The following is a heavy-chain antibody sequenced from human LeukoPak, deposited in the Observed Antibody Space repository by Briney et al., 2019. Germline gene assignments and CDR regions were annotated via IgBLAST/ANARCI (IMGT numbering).Heavy chain of an antibody. CDR3: ARDSKVAATFVNY. D-gene: IGHD2-15*01. J-gene: IGHJ4*02. CDR1: GFTLSTYW. Sequence: GGSLRLSCAASGFTLSTYWMHWVRQAPGKGLVWVSRISSDGISADYADSVKGRFTISRDNAKNTLYLQMNSLRAEDTAVYYCARDSKVAATFVNYWGQGTLVTVSS. V-gene: IGHV3-74*01. CDR2: ISSDGISA.